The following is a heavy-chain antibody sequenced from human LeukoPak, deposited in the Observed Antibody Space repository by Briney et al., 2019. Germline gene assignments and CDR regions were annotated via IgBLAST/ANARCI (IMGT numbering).Heavy chain of an antibody. J-gene: IGHJ3*02. CDR3: ARARLGPDALDI. Sequence: SETLSLTCTVSGGSISSYYWSWIRRPPGKGLEWIGYMYHSGRTNYNPSLTSRITISVDTSKNQFSLKLSSVTAADTAVYYCARARLGPDALDIWGQGTMVTVSS. CDR1: GGSISSYY. D-gene: IGHD6-19*01. CDR2: MYHSGRT. V-gene: IGHV4-59*01.